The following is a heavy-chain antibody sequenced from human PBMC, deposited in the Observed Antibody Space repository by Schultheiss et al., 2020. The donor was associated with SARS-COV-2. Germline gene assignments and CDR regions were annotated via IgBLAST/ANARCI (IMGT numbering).Heavy chain of an antibody. CDR1: GFTFSSYW. V-gene: IGHV3-23*01. Sequence: GGSLRLSCGASGFTFSSYWMHWVRQAPGKGLEWVSGVTGSGGSTYYADSVKGRFTISRDNSKNTLYLQMNSLRAEDTAVYYCAKAPSIGWDWFDPWGQGTLVTVSS. CDR3: AKAPSIGWDWFDP. D-gene: IGHD6-19*01. CDR2: VTGSGGST. J-gene: IGHJ5*02.